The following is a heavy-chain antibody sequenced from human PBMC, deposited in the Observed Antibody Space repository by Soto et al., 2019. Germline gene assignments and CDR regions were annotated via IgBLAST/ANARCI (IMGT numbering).Heavy chain of an antibody. CDR1: GGSISSSNW. V-gene: IGHV4-4*03. D-gene: IGHD3-10*01. CDR2: IYHSGST. Sequence: PENLSDTCTVSGGSISSSNWWSWVRQPPGKGLEWIGEIYHSGSTNYNPSLKSQVTISVDKSKNQFSLKLSSVTAADTAVYYCLCGRYYSARIYPHALRYCVQISLLHDS. J-gene: IGHJ5*01. CDR3: LCGRYYSARIYPHALRYCVQISLLHDS.